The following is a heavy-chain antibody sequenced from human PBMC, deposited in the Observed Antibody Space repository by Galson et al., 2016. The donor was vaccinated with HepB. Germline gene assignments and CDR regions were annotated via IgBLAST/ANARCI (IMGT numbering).Heavy chain of an antibody. CDR1: GFTFSNSA. CDR2: LSDGGDTT. Sequence: LRLSCATSGFTFSNSAMTWVRQAPGKGLEWMSTLSDGGDTTYYADSVKGRFTVSRDTSKNTLYLQMNSLRVDDTALYYCAKGGLSSRWASSWGQGALVTVSS. D-gene: IGHD6-13*01. V-gene: IGHV3-23*01. J-gene: IGHJ4*02. CDR3: AKGGLSSRWASS.